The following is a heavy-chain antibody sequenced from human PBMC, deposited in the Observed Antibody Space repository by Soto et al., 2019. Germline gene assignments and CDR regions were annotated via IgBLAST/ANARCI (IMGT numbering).Heavy chain of an antibody. CDR1: GGTFSSYA. D-gene: IGHD1-26*01. CDR2: IIPIFGTA. CDR3: AAGGIVAVLDFDY. J-gene: IGHJ4*02. Sequence: SVKVSCKASGGTFSSYAISWVRQAPGQGLEWMGGIIPIFGTANYAQKFQGRVTITADKSTSTAYMELSSLRSEDTAMYYCAAGGIVAVLDFDYWGQGTLVTVSS. V-gene: IGHV1-69*06.